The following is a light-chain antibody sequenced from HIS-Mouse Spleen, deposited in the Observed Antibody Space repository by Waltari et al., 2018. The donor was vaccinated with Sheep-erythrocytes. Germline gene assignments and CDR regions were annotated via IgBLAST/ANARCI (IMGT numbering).Light chain of an antibody. J-gene: IGLJ3*02. CDR1: SSNIGSNY. Sequence: QSVLTQPPSASGTPGQRVTISCSGSSSNIGSNYVYWYQQLPGTAPKLLIYRNNQRPSGGPDRCSGSKSGTSASLAISGLRSEDEADYYCAAWDDSLSGNWVFGGGTKLTVL. CDR3: AAWDDSLSGNWV. V-gene: IGLV1-47*01. CDR2: RNN.